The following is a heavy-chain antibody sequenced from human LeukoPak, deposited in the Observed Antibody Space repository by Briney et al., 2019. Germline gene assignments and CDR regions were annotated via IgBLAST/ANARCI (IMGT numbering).Heavy chain of an antibody. D-gene: IGHD2-21*02. CDR3: AKDWAPYCGGDCYFNY. CDR2: ISYDGSNK. J-gene: IGHJ4*02. V-gene: IGHV3-30*18. Sequence: PGGSLRLSCAASGFIFSSYCMHWVRQAPGKGLEWVAVISYDGSNKNYADSVKGRFTISRDSPKNTLYLQMNSLRVEDTAVYYCAKDWAPYCGGDCYFNYWGQGTLVTVSS. CDR1: GFIFSSYC.